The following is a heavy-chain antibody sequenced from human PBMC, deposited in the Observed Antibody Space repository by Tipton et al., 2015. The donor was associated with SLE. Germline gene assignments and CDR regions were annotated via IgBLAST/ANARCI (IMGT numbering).Heavy chain of an antibody. CDR1: GGSISSSSYY. CDR2: IYYSGST. J-gene: IGHJ4*02. CDR3: AGVLITDFDY. Sequence: TLSLTCTVSGGSISSSSYYWSWIRQPPGKGLEWIGHIYYSGSTYYNTSLRSRVTISVDTSKNQFSLKLSSVTAEDTAVYYCAGVLITDFDYWGQGTLVTVSS. V-gene: IGHV4-39*07. D-gene: IGHD3-16*01.